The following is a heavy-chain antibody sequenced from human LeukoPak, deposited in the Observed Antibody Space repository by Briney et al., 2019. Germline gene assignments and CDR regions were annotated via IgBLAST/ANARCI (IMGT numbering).Heavy chain of an antibody. V-gene: IGHV3-30*18. CDR3: AKEGSRITIFGVVTSAYFDY. J-gene: IGHJ4*02. D-gene: IGHD3-3*01. CDR2: ISYDGSNK. Sequence: GGSLRLSCAASGFTFSSYGMHWVRQAPGKGLEWVAVISYDGSNKYYADSVKGRFTISRDNSENTLYLQMNSLRAEDTAVYYCAKEGSRITIFGVVTSAYFDYWGQGTLVTVSS. CDR1: GFTFSSYG.